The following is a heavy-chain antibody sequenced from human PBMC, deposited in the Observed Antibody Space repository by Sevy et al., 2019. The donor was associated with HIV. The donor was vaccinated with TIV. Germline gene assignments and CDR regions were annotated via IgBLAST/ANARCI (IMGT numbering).Heavy chain of an antibody. D-gene: IGHD3-16*01. Sequence: GGSLRLSCAASGFTFSNYYMSWIRQAPGKGLEWVSYISGSGSTIYYADSVKGRFTISRDNARTSLLLQMDSLRAEDTGLYYCARDLWLGGFWGNWFDPWGQGSLVTVSS. V-gene: IGHV3-11*04. CDR3: ARDLWLGGFWGNWFDP. CDR2: ISGSGSTI. CDR1: GFTFSNYY. J-gene: IGHJ5*02.